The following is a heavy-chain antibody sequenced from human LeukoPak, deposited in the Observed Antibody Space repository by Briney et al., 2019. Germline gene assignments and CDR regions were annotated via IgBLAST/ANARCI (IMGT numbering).Heavy chain of an antibody. V-gene: IGHV4-39*01. CDR2: IYYSGSS. D-gene: IGHD1-26*01. J-gene: IGHJ4*02. CDR3: ARLRRVGATPFDY. CDR1: GGSISSSSSY. Sequence: SETLSLTCTVSGGSISSSSSYWGWIRQPPGKGLEWIGSIYYSGSSFDNPALKSRVTISVDTSKNQFSLKLSSVTAADTAMYYCARLRRVGATPFDYWGQGTLVTVSS.